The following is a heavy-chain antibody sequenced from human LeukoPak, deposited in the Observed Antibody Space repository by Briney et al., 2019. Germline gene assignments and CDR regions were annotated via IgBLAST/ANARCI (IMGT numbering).Heavy chain of an antibody. J-gene: IGHJ4*02. V-gene: IGHV3-49*04. Sequence: PGGSLRLSCAASGFTFSNYAMSWVRQAPGKGLEWVGFIRSKAYGGTTEYAASVKGRFTISRDDSKSIAYLQMNSLKTEDTAVYYCTRARDYFDYWGQGTLVTVSS. CDR2: IRSKAYGGTT. CDR3: TRARDYFDY. D-gene: IGHD6-6*01. CDR1: GFTFSNYA.